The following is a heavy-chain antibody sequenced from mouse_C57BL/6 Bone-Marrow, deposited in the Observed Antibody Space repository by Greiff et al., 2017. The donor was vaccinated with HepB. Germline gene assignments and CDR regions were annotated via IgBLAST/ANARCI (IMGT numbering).Heavy chain of an antibody. CDR3: ARRVVNYYGSSYYYAMDY. Sequence: EVQLVESGGDLVKPGGSLKLSCAASGFTFSSYGMSWVRQTPDKRLEWVATISSGGSYTYYPDSVKGRFTISRDNAKNTLYLQMSSLKSEDTAMYYCARRVVNYYGSSYYYAMDYWGQGTSVTVSP. J-gene: IGHJ4*01. V-gene: IGHV5-6*01. CDR1: GFTFSSYG. D-gene: IGHD1-1*01. CDR2: ISSGGSYT.